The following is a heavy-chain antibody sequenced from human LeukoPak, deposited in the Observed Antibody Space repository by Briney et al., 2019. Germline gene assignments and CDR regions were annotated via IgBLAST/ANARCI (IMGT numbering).Heavy chain of an antibody. V-gene: IGHV3-33*01. CDR1: GFTFSSYG. D-gene: IGHD1-26*01. CDR2: IWYDGSNK. J-gene: IGHJ3*02. CDR3: ARDDVGDPGFDI. Sequence: PGRSLRLSCAASGFTFSSYGMHWVRQAPGKGLEWVAVIWYDGSNKYYAASVKGRFTISRDNSKTTMYLQMNSLRAEHTAVYYCARDDVGDPGFDIWGQGTMVTVSS.